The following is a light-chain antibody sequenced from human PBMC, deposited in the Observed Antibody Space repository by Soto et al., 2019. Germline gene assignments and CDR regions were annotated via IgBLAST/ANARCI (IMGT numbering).Light chain of an antibody. Sequence: EIVLTQSPGTLSLSPGERATLSCRASQSVSSSYLAWYQQKPGQAPRLLIYGASSRATGIPDRFSGSGSGTDFTLTISSLEPEDSAVYYCQQYGRSPLTFGQGTKVDIK. V-gene: IGKV3-20*01. J-gene: IGKJ1*01. CDR2: GAS. CDR1: QSVSSSY. CDR3: QQYGRSPLT.